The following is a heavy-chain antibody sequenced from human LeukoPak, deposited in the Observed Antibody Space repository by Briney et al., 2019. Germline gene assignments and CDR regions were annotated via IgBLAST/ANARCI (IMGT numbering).Heavy chain of an antibody. CDR2: ISGSGGST. Sequence: PGGSLRLSCAASGFTFSNYAMSWVRQAPEKGLEWVSGISGSGGSTYYADSVKGRFTISRDSSKNTLYLQMNSLRAEDTAIYYCAKTSRGNYWGQGTLVTVSS. CDR1: GFTFSNYA. D-gene: IGHD2-2*01. J-gene: IGHJ4*02. CDR3: AKTSRGNY. V-gene: IGHV3-23*01.